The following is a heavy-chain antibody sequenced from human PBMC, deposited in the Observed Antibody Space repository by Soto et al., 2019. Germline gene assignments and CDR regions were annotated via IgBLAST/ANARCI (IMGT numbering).Heavy chain of an antibody. J-gene: IGHJ6*03. Sequence: GGSLRLSCAASGFTFSDYYMSWIRQAPGKGLEWVSYISSSGSTIYYADSMKGRFTISRDNAKNSLYLQMNSLRAEDTAVYYCARTPYGCSGGSCYYYYYYMDVWGKGTTVTVS. CDR1: GFTFSDYY. CDR2: ISSSGSTI. V-gene: IGHV3-11*01. D-gene: IGHD2-15*01. CDR3: ARTPYGCSGGSCYYYYYYMDV.